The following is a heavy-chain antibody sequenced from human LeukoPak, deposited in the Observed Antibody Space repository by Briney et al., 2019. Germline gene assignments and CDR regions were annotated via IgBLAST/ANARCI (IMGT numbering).Heavy chain of an antibody. CDR2: ISAYNGNT. J-gene: IGHJ4*02. D-gene: IGHD3-22*01. Sequence: ASVKVSCKASGYTFTSYGISWVRQAPGQGLEWMGWISAYNGNTNYAQKLQGRVTMTTDTSTSTAYMELRSLRSDDTAVYYCARTYDSSGYYHEAGEGYYFDYWGQGTLVTVSS. CDR3: ARTYDSSGYYHEAGEGYYFDY. V-gene: IGHV1-18*01. CDR1: GYTFTSYG.